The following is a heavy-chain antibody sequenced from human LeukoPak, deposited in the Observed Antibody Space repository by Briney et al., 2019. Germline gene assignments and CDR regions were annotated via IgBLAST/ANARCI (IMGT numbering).Heavy chain of an antibody. J-gene: IGHJ4*02. CDR1: GFTFSDYY. CDR3: ARVMTYSSSWYYFDY. CDR2: ISSSSSYT. V-gene: IGHV3-11*06. Sequence: GGSLRLSCAASGFTFSDYYMSWIRQAPGKGLEWVSYISSSSSYTNYADSAKGRFTISRDNAKNSLYLQMNSLRAEDTAVYYCARVMTYSSSWYYFDYWGQGTLVTVSS. D-gene: IGHD6-13*01.